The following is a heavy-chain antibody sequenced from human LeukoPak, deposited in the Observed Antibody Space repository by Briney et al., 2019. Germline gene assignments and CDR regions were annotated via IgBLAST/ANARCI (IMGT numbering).Heavy chain of an antibody. CDR2: MYDSGST. V-gene: IGHV4-59*11. J-gene: IGHJ2*01. CDR1: GGSISSHY. Sequence: SETLSLTCTVSGGSISSHYWSWIRQPPGKGLEWIGYMYDSGSTKYNPSLKSRVTISVDMSRNQFSLKLSSVTAADTAVYYCARDRHRSGYWYFDLWGRGILVTVSS. CDR3: ARDRHRSGYWYFDL.